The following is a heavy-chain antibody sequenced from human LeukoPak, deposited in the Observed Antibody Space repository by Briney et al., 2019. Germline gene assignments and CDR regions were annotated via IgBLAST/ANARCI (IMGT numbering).Heavy chain of an antibody. J-gene: IGHJ3*02. D-gene: IGHD3-10*01. Sequence: GGSLRLSCAASGFTFSSYAMSWVRQAPGRGLEWISAISGSGGSTYYADSVKGRFTISRDNSKNTLYLQMNSLRAEDTAVYYCAKGYLDYYGSGSYPGRLLDIWGQGTMVTVSS. CDR1: GFTFSSYA. V-gene: IGHV3-23*01. CDR2: ISGSGGST. CDR3: AKGYLDYYGSGSYPGRLLDI.